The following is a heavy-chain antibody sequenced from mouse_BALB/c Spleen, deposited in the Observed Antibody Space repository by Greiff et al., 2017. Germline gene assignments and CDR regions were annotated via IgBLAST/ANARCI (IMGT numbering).Heavy chain of an antibody. CDR3: ASPLITTATDALTY. V-gene: IGHV2-9*02. CDR2: IWAGGST. Sequence: VKLMESGPGLVAPSQSLSITCTVSGFSLTSYGVHWVRQPPGKGLEWLGVIWAGGSTNYNSALMSRLSISKDNSKSQVFLKMNSLQTDDTAMYYCASPLITTATDALTYWGQGTLVTVSA. D-gene: IGHD1-2*01. J-gene: IGHJ3*01. CDR1: GFSLTSYG.